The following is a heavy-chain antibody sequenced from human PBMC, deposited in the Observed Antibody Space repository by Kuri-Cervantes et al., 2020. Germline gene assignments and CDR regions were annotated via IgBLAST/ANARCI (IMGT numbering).Heavy chain of an antibody. CDR2: IWYDGSNK. V-gene: IGHV3-33*08. J-gene: IGHJ4*02. CDR1: GFTVSSNY. CDR3: ARNGYYDILTGPQGFDY. Sequence: GESLKISCAASGFTVSSNYMSWVRQAPGKGLEWVAVIWYDGSNKYYADSVKGRFTISRDNSKNTLYLQMNSLRAEDTAVYYCARNGYYDILTGPQGFDYWGQGTLVTVSS. D-gene: IGHD3-9*01.